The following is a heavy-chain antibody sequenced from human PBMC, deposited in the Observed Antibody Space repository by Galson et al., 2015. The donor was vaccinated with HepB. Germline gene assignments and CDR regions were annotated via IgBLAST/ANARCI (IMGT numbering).Heavy chain of an antibody. V-gene: IGHV3-73*01. D-gene: IGHD3-10*01. CDR1: GFTFSDSA. J-gene: IGHJ4*02. Sequence: SLRLSCAASGFTFSDSAMHWVRQASGKGLERVGRIRSKANSYATAYAASVKGRFTISRDDSKNTAYLQMNSLKTEDTAVYYCTTAGGSGSYAIDYWGQGTLVTVSS. CDR3: TTAGGSGSYAIDY. CDR2: IRSKANSYAT.